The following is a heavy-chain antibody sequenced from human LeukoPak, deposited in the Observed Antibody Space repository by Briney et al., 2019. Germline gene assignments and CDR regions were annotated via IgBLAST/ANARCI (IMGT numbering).Heavy chain of an antibody. J-gene: IGHJ3*02. D-gene: IGHD3-10*01. CDR1: GGSINSGGYY. CDR3: ARSSVTMVRGVIYDAFDI. V-gene: IGHV4-31*03. CDR2: IYFSGST. Sequence: SQTPSLTCTVSGGSINSGGYYWSWIRHHPGKGLEWIGYIYFSGSTYYNPSLKSRVTISVDTSKNHFSLKLSSVTAADTAVYYCARSSVTMVRGVIYDAFDIWGQGTMVTVSS.